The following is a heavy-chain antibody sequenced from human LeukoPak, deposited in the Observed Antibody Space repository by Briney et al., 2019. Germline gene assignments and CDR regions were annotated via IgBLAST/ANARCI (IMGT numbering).Heavy chain of an antibody. CDR3: ARAGSDWAIDY. CDR2: IWYDGSYK. V-gene: IGHV3-33*01. J-gene: IGHJ4*02. CDR1: GFTPSSYG. D-gene: IGHD6-19*01. Sequence: GGSLRLSCAASGFTPSSYGMPWVRQAPGKGLEWVAVIWYDGSYKDYGVSVKGRFTISRDYSENTLFLQMSSLRAEDTAVYYCARAGSDWAIDYWGQGTLVTVSS.